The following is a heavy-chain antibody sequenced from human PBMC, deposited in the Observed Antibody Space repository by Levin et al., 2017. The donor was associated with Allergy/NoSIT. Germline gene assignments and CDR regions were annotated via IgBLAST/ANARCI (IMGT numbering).Heavy chain of an antibody. CDR3: AKDVGRHDSKIG. V-gene: IGHV3-74*01. CDR1: GFTFSSYW. D-gene: IGHD3-22*01. J-gene: IGHJ4*02. CDR2: INSDGSIT. Sequence: PGGSLRLSCAASGFTFSSYWMHWVRQPPGKGLVWVSRINSDGSITSYADSVKGRFTISRDNAKNTLYLQMNSLRAEDTAVYYCAKDVGRHDSKIGWGQGTLVTVSS.